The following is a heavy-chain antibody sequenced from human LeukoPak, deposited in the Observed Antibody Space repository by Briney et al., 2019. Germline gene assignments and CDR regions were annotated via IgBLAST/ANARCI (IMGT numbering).Heavy chain of an antibody. CDR1: GGSISSYY. J-gene: IGHJ4*02. D-gene: IGHD3-10*01. CDR2: IYYSGST. Sequence: SETLSLTCTVSGGSISSYYWSWIRQPPGKGLEWIGYIYYSGSTNYNPSLKSRVTISVDTSKNQFSLKLSSVTAADTAVYYCARGRLWFGELPLDYWGQGTLVTVSS. V-gene: IGHV4-59*01. CDR3: ARGRLWFGELPLDY.